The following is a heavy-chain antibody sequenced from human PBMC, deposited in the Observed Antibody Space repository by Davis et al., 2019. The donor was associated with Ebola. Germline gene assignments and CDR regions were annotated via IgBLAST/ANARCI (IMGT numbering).Heavy chain of an antibody. CDR2: IRSKGYGGKT. CDR3: TRDLKQPRPAYYSGMDV. V-gene: IGHV3-49*04. D-gene: IGHD6-6*01. Sequence: GESLKISCTTSGFTFGDYAMNWVRQAPGKGLEWVGFIRSKGYGGKTAYAASVKGRFTISRDDSKSIAYLQINSLKTEDTAVYYCTRDLKQPRPAYYSGMDVWGQGTMITVSS. J-gene: IGHJ6*02. CDR1: GFTFGDYA.